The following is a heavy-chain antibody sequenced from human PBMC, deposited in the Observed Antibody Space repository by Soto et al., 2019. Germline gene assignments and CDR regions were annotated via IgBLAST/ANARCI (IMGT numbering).Heavy chain of an antibody. D-gene: IGHD3-9*01. CDR2: ISGSGGST. CDR1: GFTFSSYA. Sequence: GGSLRLSCAASGFTFSSYAMSWVRQAPGKGLEWVSAISGSGGSTYYADSVKGRFTISRDNSKNTLYLQMNSLRAEDTAVYYCAKCGGHLTGYYITPGDWGPDYWGQGTLVTISS. CDR3: AKCGGHLTGYYITPGDWGPDY. V-gene: IGHV3-23*01. J-gene: IGHJ4*02.